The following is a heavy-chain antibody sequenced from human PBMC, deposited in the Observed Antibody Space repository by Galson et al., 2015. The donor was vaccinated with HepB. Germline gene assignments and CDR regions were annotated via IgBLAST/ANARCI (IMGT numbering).Heavy chain of an antibody. CDR2: ISSDGSTT. CDR1: GVTFSTYS. Sequence: SLRLSCAASGVTFSTYSMNWVRQVPGKGLVWVSRISSDGSTTAYADSVKGRFTISRDNSKSTLYFQMNSLRAEDTAVYYCTRGRSGYYFDYWGQGTLVTVSS. J-gene: IGHJ4*02. V-gene: IGHV3-74*01. CDR3: TRGRSGYYFDY.